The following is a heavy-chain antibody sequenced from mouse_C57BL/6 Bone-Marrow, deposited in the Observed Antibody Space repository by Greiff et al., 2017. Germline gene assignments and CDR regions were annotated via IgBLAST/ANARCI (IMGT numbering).Heavy chain of an antibody. CDR2: IHPNSGST. V-gene: IGHV1-64*01. CDR1: GYTFTSYW. J-gene: IGHJ2*01. D-gene: IGHD2-3*01. CDR3: ARQRWLLLYYFDY. Sequence: VKLQQPGAELVKPGASVKLSCKASGYTFTSYWMHWVKQRPGQGLEWIGMIHPNSGSTNYNEKFKSKATLTVDKSSSTAYMQLSSLTSEDSAVYYCARQRWLLLYYFDYWGQGTTLTVSS.